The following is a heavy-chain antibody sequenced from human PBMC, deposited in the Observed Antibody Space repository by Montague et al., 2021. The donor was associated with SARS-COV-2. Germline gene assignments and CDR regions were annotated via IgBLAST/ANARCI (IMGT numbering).Heavy chain of an antibody. J-gene: IGHJ4*02. V-gene: IGHV4-39*01. CDR3: ARHRRYDVVTYYPDF. CDR1: GGTISTDNLYWY. D-gene: IGHD3-9*01. CDR2: IFHNGDS. Sequence: SETLSLTCLVSGGTISTDNLYWYWAWIRQPPGKGLEWIGSIFHNGDSYYNPSLNTRVTISIDTSRNHFSLSLTSVTAADTAVYYCARHRRYDVVTYYPDFWGQGILVTVSS.